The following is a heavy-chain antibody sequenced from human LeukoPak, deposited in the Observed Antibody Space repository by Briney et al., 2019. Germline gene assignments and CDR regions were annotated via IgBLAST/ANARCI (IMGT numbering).Heavy chain of an antibody. CDR2: IYYSGST. D-gene: IGHD3-3*01. CDR3: ARVLYVEWVLFCHFDY. J-gene: IGHJ4*02. CDR1: GWSFSGYY. V-gene: IGHV4-34*01. Sequence: SETLSLTCAVYGWSFSGYYWSWIRQPPGKGLEWIGDIYYSGSTNYNPSLKSRVTISIDKSKNQFSLHPISATAEHTALYYCARVLYVEWVLFCHFDYWGQGTLVTVSS.